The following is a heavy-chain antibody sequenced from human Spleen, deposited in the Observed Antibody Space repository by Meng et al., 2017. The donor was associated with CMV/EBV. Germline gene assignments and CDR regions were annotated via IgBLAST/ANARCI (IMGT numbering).Heavy chain of an antibody. CDR1: GFTFSNYA. D-gene: IGHD2-15*01. CDR2: IKQDGSET. J-gene: IGHJ6*02. V-gene: IGHV3-7*01. Sequence: GESLKISCAASGFTFSNYAMSWVRQAPGKGLQWVANIKQDGSETYYVDSVKGRFTISRDNAKNSLYLQMNSLRAEDTALYYCARETAGIVHAMDVWGQGTTVTVSS. CDR3: ARETAGIVHAMDV.